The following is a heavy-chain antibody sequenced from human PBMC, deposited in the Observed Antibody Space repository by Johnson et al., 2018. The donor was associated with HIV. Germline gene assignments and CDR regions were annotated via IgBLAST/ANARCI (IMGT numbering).Heavy chain of an antibody. CDR3: ARGGKSYYGAFDI. D-gene: IGHD3-10*01. J-gene: IGHJ3*02. CDR1: GFTFDDYA. V-gene: IGHV3-74*02. CDR2: IHSDGSST. Sequence: VQLVESGGGLIHPGGSLRLSCAASGFTFDDYAMPWVRQAPGKGPEWVSGIHSDGSSTRHAATVKGRFPISRDNAKNTMYLQMNSLRSEDTAVYYCARGGKSYYGAFDIWGQGTMVTVSS.